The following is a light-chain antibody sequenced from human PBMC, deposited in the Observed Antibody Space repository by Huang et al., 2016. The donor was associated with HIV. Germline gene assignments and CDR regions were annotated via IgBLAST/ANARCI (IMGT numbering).Light chain of an antibody. CDR3: QQYYIYPHA. J-gene: IGKJ2*01. Sequence: AIRMTQSPSPRSASTGDRVTITCRASQGISSYLAWYQQKPGKAPNLLIAGESTLQSGVPLRYSVSGFGTDFALTIDGLQSEDLGTYHCQQYYIYPHAFGQGTRLEI. CDR2: GES. V-gene: IGKV1-8*01. CDR1: QGISSY.